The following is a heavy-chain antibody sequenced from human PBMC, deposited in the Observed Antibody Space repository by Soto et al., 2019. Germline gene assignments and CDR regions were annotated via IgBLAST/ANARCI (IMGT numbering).Heavy chain of an antibody. V-gene: IGHV1-18*01. CDR2: ISAYNGNT. CDR1: GYTFTSYG. CDR3: ARESGQWLVQGWFDP. J-gene: IGHJ5*02. Sequence: ASVNVSCKASGYTFTSYGISWVRQAPGQGLEWMGWISAYNGNTNYAQKLQGRVTMTTDTSTSTAYMELRSLRSDDTAVYYCARESGQWLVQGWFDPWGQGTLVTVSS. D-gene: IGHD6-19*01.